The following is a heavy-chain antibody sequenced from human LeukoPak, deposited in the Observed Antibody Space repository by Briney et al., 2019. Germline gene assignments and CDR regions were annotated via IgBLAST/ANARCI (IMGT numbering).Heavy chain of an antibody. J-gene: IGHJ4*02. CDR2: IIPIFGTA. D-gene: IGHD3-16*01. Sequence: ASVKVSCKASGGTFSSYAISWVRQAPGQGLEWMGRIIPIFGTANYAQKFQGRVTITTDESTSTAYMELSSLRSEDTAVYYCARDRMITCGGVTQYFDYWGQGTLVTVSS. CDR1: GGTFSSYA. CDR3: ARDRMITCGGVTQYFDY. V-gene: IGHV1-69*05.